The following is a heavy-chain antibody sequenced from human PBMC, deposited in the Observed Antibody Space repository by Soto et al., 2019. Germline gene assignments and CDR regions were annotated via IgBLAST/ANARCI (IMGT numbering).Heavy chain of an antibody. CDR3: ARDYHNSGWFEDY. D-gene: IGHD6-19*01. Sequence: PGGSLRLSCVASGFTFNSYGMHWVRQAPGKGLEWVAVISYDGSEKYYVDPVKGRFTISRDNAKNSLYLQMNSLKAKYTAVYYCARDYHNSGWFEDYWGQGTLVTVSS. V-gene: IGHV3-30*03. CDR2: ISYDGSEK. J-gene: IGHJ4*02. CDR1: GFTFNSYG.